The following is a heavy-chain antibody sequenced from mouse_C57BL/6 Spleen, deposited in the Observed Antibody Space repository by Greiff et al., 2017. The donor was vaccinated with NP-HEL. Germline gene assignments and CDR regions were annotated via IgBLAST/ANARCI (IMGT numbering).Heavy chain of an antibody. V-gene: IGHV1-82*01. CDR3: ARLRRETPYYFDY. Sequence: QVQLQQSGPELVKPGASVKISCKASGYAFSSSWMNWVKQRPGKGLEWIGRIYPGDGDTNYNGKFKGKATLTADKSSSTAYMQLSSLTSEDSAVYFCARLRRETPYYFDYWGQGTTLTVSS. CDR1: GYAFSSSW. J-gene: IGHJ2*01. CDR2: IYPGDGDT. D-gene: IGHD2-12*01.